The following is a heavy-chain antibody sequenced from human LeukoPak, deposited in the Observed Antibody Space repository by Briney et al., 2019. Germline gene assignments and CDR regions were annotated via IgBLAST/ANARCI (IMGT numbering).Heavy chain of an antibody. CDR3: AGGSYYYDSSGYYHFDY. CDR2: ISSSSSTI. V-gene: IGHV3-48*01. D-gene: IGHD3-22*01. Sequence: GGSLRLSCAASGFTFSSYSMNWVRQAPGKGLEWVSYISSSSSTIYYADSVKGRFTISRDNAKNSLYLQMNSLRAEDTAVYYCAGGSYYYDSSGYYHFDYWGQGTLVTVSS. CDR1: GFTFSSYS. J-gene: IGHJ4*02.